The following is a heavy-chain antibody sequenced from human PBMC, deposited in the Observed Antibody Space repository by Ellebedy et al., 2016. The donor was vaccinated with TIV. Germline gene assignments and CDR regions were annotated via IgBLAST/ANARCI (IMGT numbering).Heavy chain of an antibody. D-gene: IGHD6-19*01. CDR1: GDSVSSDSAA. Sequence: SQTLSLTCAISGDSVSSDSAAWNWIRQSPSRGLEWLGRTYYRSKWYTEYAIFVKSRIPINPDNSKNEFSLQLNSVTADDTAVYFCARDRRVAVSGSDVYGTYYVLDVWGQGATVTVSS. J-gene: IGHJ6*02. V-gene: IGHV6-1*01. CDR2: TYYRSKWYT. CDR3: ARDRRVAVSGSDVYGTYYVLDV.